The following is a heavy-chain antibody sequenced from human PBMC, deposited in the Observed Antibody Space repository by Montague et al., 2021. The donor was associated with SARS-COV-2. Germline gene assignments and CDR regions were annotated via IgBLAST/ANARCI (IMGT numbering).Heavy chain of an antibody. D-gene: IGHD3-22*01. Sequence: SETLSLTCAVSGASISSYHWWRWIRQPPGKGLEWMGENYHTGSTXYNPSLKSRVNTSVDKSKNQFSLEMRSVTAADTAVYFCASAPIVVSGKNAFDIWGQGTMVTVSS. J-gene: IGHJ3*02. CDR3: ASAPIVVSGKNAFDI. CDR1: GASISSYHW. CDR2: NYHTGST. V-gene: IGHV4-4*02.